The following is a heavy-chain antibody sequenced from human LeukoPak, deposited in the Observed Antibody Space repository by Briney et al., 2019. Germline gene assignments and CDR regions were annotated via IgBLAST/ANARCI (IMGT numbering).Heavy chain of an antibody. Sequence: SETLSLTCTVSGGSISSYYWSWIRQPPGKGLEWIGEINHSGSTNYNPSLKSRVTISVDTSKNQFSLKLSSVTAADTAVYYCAGYDSSGYYYHFDYWGQGTLVTVSS. CDR3: AGYDSSGYYYHFDY. V-gene: IGHV4-34*01. J-gene: IGHJ4*02. D-gene: IGHD3-22*01. CDR2: INHSGST. CDR1: GGSISSYY.